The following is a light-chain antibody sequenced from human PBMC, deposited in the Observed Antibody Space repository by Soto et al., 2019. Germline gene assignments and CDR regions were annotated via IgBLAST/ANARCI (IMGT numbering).Light chain of an antibody. Sequence: EIVMTQSPATLSVPPGERATLSCRASQSVSSNLAWYQQNPGQAPRLLIYAAFTRATGIPARSSGSGSGTEFTLTISSLQSGDFGGCYSKQYNNWPPCTFGQGTKVEIK. CDR2: AAF. CDR3: KQYNNWPPCT. J-gene: IGKJ1*01. CDR1: QSVSSN. V-gene: IGKV3-15*01.